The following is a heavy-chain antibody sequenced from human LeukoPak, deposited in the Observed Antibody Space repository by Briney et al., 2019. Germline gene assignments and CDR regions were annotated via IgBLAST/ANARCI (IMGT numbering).Heavy chain of an antibody. J-gene: IGHJ4*02. CDR3: ARAVRYGYRAGLGY. CDR2: ISSDGSST. Sequence: AGSLRLSCAASGFTFSSYWMHWVRQAPGKGLVWVSRISSDGSSTTYADSVKGRFTISRDNAKNKLYLQMNSLRADDTAVYYFARAVRYGYRAGLGYWGQGTLVTVSS. D-gene: IGHD3-16*01. V-gene: IGHV3-74*01. CDR1: GFTFSSYW.